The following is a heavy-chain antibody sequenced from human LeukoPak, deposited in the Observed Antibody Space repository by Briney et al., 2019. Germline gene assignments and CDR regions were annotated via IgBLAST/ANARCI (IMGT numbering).Heavy chain of an antibody. D-gene: IGHD6-6*01. CDR3: AKDPSYSSSSGWFDP. V-gene: IGHV3-23*01. CDR2: ISGSGGST. J-gene: IGHJ5*02. CDR1: GFTFSSYG. Sequence: PGGSLRLSCAASGFTFSSYGMSWVRQAPGKGLEWVSAISGSGGSTYYADSVKGRFTISRDNSKNTLYLQMNSLRAEDTAVYYCAKDPSYSSSSGWFDPWGQGTLVTVSS.